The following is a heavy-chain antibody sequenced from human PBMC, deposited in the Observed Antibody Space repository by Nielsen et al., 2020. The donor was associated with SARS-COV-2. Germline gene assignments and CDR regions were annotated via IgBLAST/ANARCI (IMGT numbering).Heavy chain of an antibody. J-gene: IGHJ4*02. CDR3: ARDQGGGYSYGSDTFDY. V-gene: IGHV3-7*05. CDR2: IKQDGSEK. Sequence: GESLKISCAASGFTFSSYWMSWVRQAPGKGLEWVANIKQDGSEKYYVDSVKGRFTISRDNAKNSLYLQMNSLRAEDTAVYYCARDQGGGYSYGSDTFDYWGQGTLVTVSS. D-gene: IGHD5-18*01. CDR1: GFTFSSYW.